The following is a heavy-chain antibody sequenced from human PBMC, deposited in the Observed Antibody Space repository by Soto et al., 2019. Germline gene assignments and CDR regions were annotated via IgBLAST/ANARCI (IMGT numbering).Heavy chain of an antibody. CDR1: GFTFTTYA. D-gene: IGHD2-2*01. Sequence: PGGSLRLSCAASGFTFTTYAMSWVRQAPGKGLEWVSTFSGSGGDTYYADSVKGRFTISRDDSKNTLSLQMNTLRADDTAVYYCAKDIQGIPVAFDFWGQGALVTVSS. V-gene: IGHV3-23*01. J-gene: IGHJ4*02. CDR2: FSGSGGDT. CDR3: AKDIQGIPVAFDF.